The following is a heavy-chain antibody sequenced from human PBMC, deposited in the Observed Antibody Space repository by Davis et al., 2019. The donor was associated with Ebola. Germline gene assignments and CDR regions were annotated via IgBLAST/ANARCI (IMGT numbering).Heavy chain of an antibody. V-gene: IGHV1-3*04. CDR3: ARETFDSIGISYHRTLDV. D-gene: IGHD3-9*01. Sequence: ASVKVSCKASGYSFTNYAIHWVRQAPGQRLEWMGWINTGNGNTEYSQKFQGRVTMTRGASIGTAYLQLSSLTSDDTAVYFCARETFDSIGISYHRTLDVWGKGTTVTVSA. CDR1: GYSFTNYA. CDR2: INTGNGNT. J-gene: IGHJ6*04.